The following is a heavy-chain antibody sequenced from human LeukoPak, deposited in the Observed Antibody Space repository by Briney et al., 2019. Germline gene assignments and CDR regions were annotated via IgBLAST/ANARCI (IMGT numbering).Heavy chain of an antibody. CDR1: GFTFSSYA. D-gene: IGHD3-9*01. J-gene: IGHJ4*02. CDR2: ISGSGGST. CDR3: AKGPTDILTRRDFDY. Sequence: QAGGSLRLSCAASGFTFSSYAMSWVRQAPGKGLEWVSAISGSGGSTYYAVSVKGRFTISRDNSKNTLYLQMNSLRAEDTAVYYCAKGPTDILTRRDFDYWGQGTLVTVSS. V-gene: IGHV3-23*01.